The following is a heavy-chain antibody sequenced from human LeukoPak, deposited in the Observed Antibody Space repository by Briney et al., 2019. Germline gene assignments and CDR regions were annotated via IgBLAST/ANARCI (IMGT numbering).Heavy chain of an antibody. J-gene: IGHJ4*02. D-gene: IGHD1-7*01. V-gene: IGHV4-59*01. Sequence: KPSETLSLTCSVSGGSITNTYWNWIRQPPGKGLEWIGNVYDNGGTGGTNYNPSLESRVTLSVDTSNSLFSLKVTSVTAADTAVYYCARDPPEDEWNSLDSWGQGILVTVSS. CDR1: GGSITNTY. CDR3: ARDPPEDEWNSLDS. CDR2: VYDNGGTGGT.